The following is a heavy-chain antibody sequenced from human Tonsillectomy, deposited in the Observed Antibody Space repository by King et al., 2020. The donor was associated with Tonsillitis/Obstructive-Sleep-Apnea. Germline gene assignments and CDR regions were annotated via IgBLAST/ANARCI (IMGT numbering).Heavy chain of an antibody. CDR1: GGSIRGFY. CDR2: FYDSGST. D-gene: IGHD4/OR15-4a*01. Sequence: VQLQESGPGLVKPSETLSLTCTVSGGSIRGFYWSWIRQPPGKGLEWIGFFYDSGSTNYNPSLKSRVTISVDTSKNQFSLKLSSVTAADTAVYYWARDQVAANGSDCWGQRPLVTVSS. J-gene: IGHJ4*02. V-gene: IGHV4-59*01. CDR3: ARDQVAANGSDC.